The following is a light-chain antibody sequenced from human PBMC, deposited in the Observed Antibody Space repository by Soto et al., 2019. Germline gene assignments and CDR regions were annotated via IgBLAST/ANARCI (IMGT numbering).Light chain of an antibody. CDR2: DVS. J-gene: IGLJ1*01. V-gene: IGLV2-14*01. Sequence: QSVLTQPASVSGSPGQSITISCTGTSSDVGGYNYVSWYQQHPGKAPKFIIYDVSNRPSGVSNRFSGSKSGNTASLTISGLQAEDEADYYCSSYTTSNTRQIVFGTGTKATAL. CDR3: SSYTTSNTRQIV. CDR1: SSDVGGYNY.